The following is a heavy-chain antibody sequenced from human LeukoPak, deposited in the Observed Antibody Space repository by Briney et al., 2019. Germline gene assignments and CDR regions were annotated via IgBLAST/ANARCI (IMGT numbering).Heavy chain of an antibody. J-gene: IGHJ4*02. CDR2: IYYSGST. CDR3: ARTGDIVVVPAATYFDY. Sequence: SETLSLTCTVSGGSISSSSYYWGWIRQPPGKGLEWIGSIYYSGSTYYNPSLKSRVTISVDTPKNQFSLKLSSVTAADTAVYYCARTGDIVVVPAATYFDYWGQGTLVTVSS. V-gene: IGHV4-39*01. D-gene: IGHD2-2*01. CDR1: GGSISSSSYY.